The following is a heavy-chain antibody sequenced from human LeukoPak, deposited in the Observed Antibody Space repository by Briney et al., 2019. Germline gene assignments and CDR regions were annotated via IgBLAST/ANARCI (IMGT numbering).Heavy chain of an antibody. CDR1: GYTFTSYA. J-gene: IGHJ4*02. V-gene: IGHV1-3*01. CDR3: VTDPTSYYDTIGYYPLRY. Sequence: GASVKVSCKASGYTFTSYAMHWVRQAPGQRLEWMGWINAGNGNTKYSQKFQGRVTITRDISASTAYMELSSLRSEDTAVYYCVTDPTSYYDTIGYYPLRYWGQGTLVTVSS. CDR2: INAGNGNT. D-gene: IGHD3-22*01.